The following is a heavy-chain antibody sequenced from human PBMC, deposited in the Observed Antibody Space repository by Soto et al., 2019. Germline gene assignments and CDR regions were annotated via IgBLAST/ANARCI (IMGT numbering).Heavy chain of an antibody. Sequence: PSETLSLTCTVSGGSVTSTHFFWSWIRQTPGKGLEWIGYIYYSGGTDYNPSLKSRVTISVDTSKNQFSLKLSSVTAADTAVYYCPGVDKGSYYDSSGYVDYWGQGTLVTVSS. D-gene: IGHD3-22*01. J-gene: IGHJ4*02. V-gene: IGHV4-61*01. CDR3: PGVDKGSYYDSSGYVDY. CDR1: GGSVTSTHFF. CDR2: IYYSGGT.